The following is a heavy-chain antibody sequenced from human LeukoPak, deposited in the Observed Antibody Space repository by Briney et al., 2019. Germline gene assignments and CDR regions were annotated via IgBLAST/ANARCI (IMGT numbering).Heavy chain of an antibody. CDR3: GGSAAHYYYMDV. CDR2: MSSRSGII. D-gene: IGHD2-2*01. V-gene: IGHV3-11*01. Sequence: GGSLRLSCVASGFNFSDYYMNWIRQSPGKGLEWISYMSSRSGIIYYADSVKGRFTISRDNARNSLYLQMNSLRVDDTAVYYCGGSAAHYYYMDVWGKGATVTVSS. J-gene: IGHJ6*03. CDR1: GFNFSDYY.